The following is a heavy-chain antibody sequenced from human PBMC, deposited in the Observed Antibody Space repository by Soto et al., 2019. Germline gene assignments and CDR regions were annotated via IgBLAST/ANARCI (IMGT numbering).Heavy chain of an antibody. CDR3: ARDEYSSGWYYFDY. J-gene: IGHJ4*02. Sequence: PSANLTLTYTGSGGAISSYYWSCIRQPPGKGLEWIGYIYYSGSTNYNPSLKSRVTISVDTSKNQFSLKLSSVTAADTAVYYCARDEYSSGWYYFDYWGQGTLVTVS. V-gene: IGHV4-59*01. CDR1: GGAISSYY. CDR2: IYYSGST. D-gene: IGHD6-19*01.